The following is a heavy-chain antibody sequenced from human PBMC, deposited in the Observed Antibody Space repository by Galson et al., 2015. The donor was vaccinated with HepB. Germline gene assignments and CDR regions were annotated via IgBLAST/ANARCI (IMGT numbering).Heavy chain of an antibody. CDR2: MAYDGTKQ. D-gene: IGHD6-19*01. J-gene: IGHJ6*03. Sequence: SLRLSCAASGFTFSSYGMHWVRQAPGKGLEWVAVMAYDGTKQNSAASVKGRFTISSENAKNPLYLQMNSLRAEDTAVYYCAKDGLRLSRLYYSHYIDVWGRGTTVTVSS. CDR3: AKDGLRLSRLYYSHYIDV. V-gene: IGHV3-30*18. CDR1: GFTFSSYG.